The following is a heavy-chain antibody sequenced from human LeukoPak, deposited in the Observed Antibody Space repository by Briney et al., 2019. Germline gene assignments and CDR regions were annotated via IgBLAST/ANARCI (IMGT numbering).Heavy chain of an antibody. V-gene: IGHV1-18*01. CDR2: ISAYNGNT. Sequence: ASVKVSCKASGYTSTSYGISWVRQAPGQGLEWRGWISAYNGNTNYTQKLQGRVTMTTDTSTSTAYMDLRSLRSDDTAVYYCARDYGLNYYDSSGYYVGGEWGQGNLVTVSS. CDR1: GYTSTSYG. J-gene: IGHJ4*02. CDR3: ARDYGLNYYDSSGYYVGGE. D-gene: IGHD3-22*01.